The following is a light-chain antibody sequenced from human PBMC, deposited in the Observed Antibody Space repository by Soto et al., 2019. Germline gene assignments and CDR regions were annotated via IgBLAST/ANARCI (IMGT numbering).Light chain of an antibody. Sequence: QSALTQPASVSESPGQSITISCTGTSTDVGAYNYVSWYQKYPGKAPKLMIYEVNYRPSGVSNRFSGSKSGNTASLTISGLPAEEEADYYCSSYTSRRTLVFGRGTKLTVL. CDR1: STDVGAYNY. J-gene: IGLJ2*01. CDR2: EVN. V-gene: IGLV2-14*01. CDR3: SSYTSRRTLV.